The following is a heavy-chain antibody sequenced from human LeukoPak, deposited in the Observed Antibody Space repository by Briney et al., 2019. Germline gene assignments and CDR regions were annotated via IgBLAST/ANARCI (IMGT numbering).Heavy chain of an antibody. D-gene: IGHD3-3*01. Sequence: SETLSLTCTVSGVALKTGSYYWNWLRQPLGKGLEWIGYIQHTGRANYNPSLYNPSLKSLVAISVDRAKNQFSLTLSSVTAADTAVYYCARETNYDFWSGYRNWFDPWGQGTLVTVSS. CDR2: IQHTGRA. V-gene: IGHV4-61*01. CDR3: ARETNYDFWSGYRNWFDP. J-gene: IGHJ5*02. CDR1: GVALKTGSYY.